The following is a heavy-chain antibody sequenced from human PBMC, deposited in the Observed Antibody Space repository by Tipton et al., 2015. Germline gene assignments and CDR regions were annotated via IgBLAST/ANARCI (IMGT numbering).Heavy chain of an antibody. CDR2: VFRGGST. CDR1: GEALGGQY. CDR3: ARVLGVVKSYYMDV. V-gene: IGHV4-34*13. Sequence: GEALGGQYWSWIRQPPGKGLEWIGEVFRGGSTNYNPSLKSRVTISVGTSKNQFSLKLSSVTAADTAVYYCARVLGVVKSYYMDVWGKGTTVTVSS. D-gene: IGHD3-3*01. J-gene: IGHJ6*03.